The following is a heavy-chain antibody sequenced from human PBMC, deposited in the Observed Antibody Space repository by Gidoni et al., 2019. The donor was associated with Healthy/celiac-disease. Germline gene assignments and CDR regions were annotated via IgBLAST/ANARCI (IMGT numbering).Heavy chain of an antibody. CDR3: ARDPGNRSGVDY. CDR1: GGTFSSYT. D-gene: IGHD3-10*01. Sequence: QVQLVQSGAEGKKHGSSVKVSCQASGGTFSSYTISWVRQAPGQGLELMGRIIPILGIATYAQKFQGRVTITADKSTSTAYMELSSLRSEDTAVYYCARDPGNRSGVDYWGQGTLVTVSS. V-gene: IGHV1-69*08. CDR2: IIPILGIA. J-gene: IGHJ4*02.